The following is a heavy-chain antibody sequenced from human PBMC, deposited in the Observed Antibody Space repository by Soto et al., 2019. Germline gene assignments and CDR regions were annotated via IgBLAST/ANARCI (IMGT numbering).Heavy chain of an antibody. CDR1: GGSISSGGYY. J-gene: IGHJ4*02. V-gene: IGHV4-31*03. Sequence: PSETLSLTCTVSGGSISSGGYYWSWIRQHPGKGLEWIGYIYYSGSTYYNPSLKSRVTISVDTSKNQFSLKLSSVTAEDTAVYFCARVQILQLENIFDYWGQGALVTVSS. CDR3: ARVQILQLENIFDY. D-gene: IGHD1-1*01. CDR2: IYYSGST.